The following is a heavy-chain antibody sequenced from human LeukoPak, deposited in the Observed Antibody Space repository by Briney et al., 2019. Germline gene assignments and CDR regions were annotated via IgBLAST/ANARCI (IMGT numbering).Heavy chain of an antibody. CDR2: INHSGST. J-gene: IGHJ4*02. CDR1: GGSFSGYY. Sequence: AETLSLTGAVYGGSFSGYYWSWIRQPPGKGLEGIGEINHSGSTNYNPSLKSRVTISVHTSKDQFSLKLSSVTAADTAVYYCARRATVTSHYFDYWGQGTLVTVSS. V-gene: IGHV4-34*01. CDR3: ARRATVTSHYFDY. D-gene: IGHD4-17*01.